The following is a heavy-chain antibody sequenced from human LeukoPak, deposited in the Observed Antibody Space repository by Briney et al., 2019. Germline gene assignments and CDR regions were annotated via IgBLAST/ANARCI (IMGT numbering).Heavy chain of an antibody. J-gene: IGHJ4*02. CDR3: ARAYDSSGYYFDY. D-gene: IGHD3-22*01. V-gene: IGHV3-21*01. CDR1: GFTFSSYS. CDR2: ISSSSSYI. Sequence: GGYLRLSCAASGFTFSSYSMNWVRQAPGKGLEWVSSISSSSSYIYYADSVKGRFTISRDNAKNSLYLQMNSLGAEDTAVYYCARAYDSSGYYFDYWGQGTLVTVSS.